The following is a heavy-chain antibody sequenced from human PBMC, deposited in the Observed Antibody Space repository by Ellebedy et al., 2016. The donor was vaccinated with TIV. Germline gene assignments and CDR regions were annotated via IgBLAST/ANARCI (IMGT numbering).Heavy chain of an antibody. V-gene: IGHV1-69*06. J-gene: IGHJ3*02. D-gene: IGHD4-23*01. CDR2: IIPIFGTA. Sequence: ASVKVSXXASGGTFSSYDISWVRQAPGQGREGMGGIIPIFGTANYAQKFQGRVTITADKSTSTAYMELTSLRSEDTAVYYCARDPCYGGTHGFDIWGQGTMVTVSS. CDR1: GGTFSSYD. CDR3: ARDPCYGGTHGFDI.